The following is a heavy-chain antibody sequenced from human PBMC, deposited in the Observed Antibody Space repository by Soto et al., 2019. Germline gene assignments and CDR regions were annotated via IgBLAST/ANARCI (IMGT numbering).Heavy chain of an antibody. CDR1: GGSISSFY. D-gene: IGHD3-3*01. Sequence: TSETLSLTWPVSGGSISSFYGSWIRQPPGKGLEWIGYVYHSVSTNYNPSLKSRVTISVDTSQNHLSLKLTSVTAADTAVYYRARRFYYGMDVWGQGITVPVS. CDR3: ARRFYYGMDV. V-gene: IGHV4-59*01. CDR2: VYHSVST. J-gene: IGHJ6*02.